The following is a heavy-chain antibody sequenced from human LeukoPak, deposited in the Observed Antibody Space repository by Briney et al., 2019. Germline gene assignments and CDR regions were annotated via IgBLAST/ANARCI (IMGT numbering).Heavy chain of an antibody. D-gene: IGHD3-22*01. V-gene: IGHV3-13*04. Sequence: PGGSLRLSCAASGFTFSSYDMHWLRQATGKGLEWVSAIGTAGDTYYPGSVKGRFTISRENAKNSFYLQMNSLRDGDTAVYYCARVSSGYYYGMDVWGQGTTVTVSS. CDR1: GFTFSSYD. J-gene: IGHJ6*02. CDR3: ARVSSGYYYGMDV. CDR2: IGTAGDT.